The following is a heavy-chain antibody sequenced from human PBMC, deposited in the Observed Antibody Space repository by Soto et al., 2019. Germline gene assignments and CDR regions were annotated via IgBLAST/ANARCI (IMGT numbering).Heavy chain of an antibody. J-gene: IGHJ4*02. Sequence: QLQLQESGPGLVKPSETLSLTCTVSGGSISSSSYYWGWIRQPPGKGLEWIGGIYYSGSTYYNPSLKSRVTISVDTSKNQCSLKLSSVTAADTAVDYCASWPYSGYTTDYWGQGTLVTVSS. CDR3: ASWPYSGYTTDY. CDR1: GGSISSSSYY. CDR2: IYYSGST. V-gene: IGHV4-39*01. D-gene: IGHD2-15*01.